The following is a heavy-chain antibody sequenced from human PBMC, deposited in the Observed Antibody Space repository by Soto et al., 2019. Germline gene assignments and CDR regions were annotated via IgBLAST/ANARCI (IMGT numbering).Heavy chain of an antibody. J-gene: IGHJ4*02. CDR3: TTDPTWIQLWVTFDY. D-gene: IGHD5-18*01. CDR2: IKSKTDDGTT. Sequence: GSLRLSCAASGFTFSNAWMSWVRQAPGKXLEWVGRIKSKTDDGTTDYAAPVKGRFTISRDDSKNTLYLQMNSLKTEDTAVYYCTTDPTWIQLWVTFDYWGQGTLVTVSS. V-gene: IGHV3-15*01. CDR1: GFTFSNAW.